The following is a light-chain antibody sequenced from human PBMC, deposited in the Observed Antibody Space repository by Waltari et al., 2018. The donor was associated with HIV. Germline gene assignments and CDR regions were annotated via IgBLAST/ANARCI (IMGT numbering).Light chain of an antibody. CDR3: YSEDRSGNQRV. CDR2: ADS. CDR1: ALPKKY. V-gene: IGLV3-10*03. Sequence: SYELTQPPSVSVSPGQTARITCSGYALPKKYAYWYQQKSCQDPVLVFYADSKRPSGIPERMYGSSSGTMATMTISGAQVEDEDDFYCYSEDRSGNQRVFCGGTKLTVL. J-gene: IGLJ3*02.